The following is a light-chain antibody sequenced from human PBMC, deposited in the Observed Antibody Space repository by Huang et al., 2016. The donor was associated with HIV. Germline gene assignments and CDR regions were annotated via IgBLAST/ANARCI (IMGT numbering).Light chain of an antibody. CDR2: DSS. V-gene: IGKV3-11*01. Sequence: EIVLTQSPATLSLSPGERVTLSCRASQSVSSYLAWYQQKPGRAPRLLIYDSSNRATGVPARFSGSGSGTDFTLTISSLEPEDFAVYYCQQRSNWARTFGQGTKVEIK. J-gene: IGKJ1*01. CDR3: QQRSNWART. CDR1: QSVSSY.